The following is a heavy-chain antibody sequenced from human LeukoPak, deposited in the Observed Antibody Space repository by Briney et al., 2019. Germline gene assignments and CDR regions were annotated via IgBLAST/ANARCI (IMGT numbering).Heavy chain of an antibody. CDR3: ASVEMATIYY. CDR2: IIPIFGTA. J-gene: IGHJ4*02. D-gene: IGHD5-24*01. V-gene: IGHV1-69*06. CDR1: GGTFSSYA. Sequence: ASVKVSCKASGGTFSSYAISWVRQAPGQGLEWMGGIIPIFGTANYAQKFQGRVTITADKSTSTAYMELSSLRSEDTAVYYCASVEMATIYYWGQGTLVTVSS.